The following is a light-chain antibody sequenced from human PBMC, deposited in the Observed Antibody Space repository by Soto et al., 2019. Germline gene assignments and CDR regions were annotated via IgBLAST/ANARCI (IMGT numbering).Light chain of an antibody. CDR2: DAS. CDR3: QQRVDWLT. CDR1: QSVSIY. J-gene: IGKJ4*01. Sequence: EIVLTQSPGTLSLSPGDRATLSCRASQSVSIYLAWYQQKPGQAPRLLIYDASNRVTGIPARFSGSGSGTGFTLTISSVEPEGFAVYYCQQRVDWLTFGGGTKLEIK. V-gene: IGKV3-11*01.